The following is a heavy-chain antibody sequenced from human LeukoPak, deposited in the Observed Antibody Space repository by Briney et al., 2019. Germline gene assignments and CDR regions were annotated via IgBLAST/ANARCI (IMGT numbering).Heavy chain of an antibody. CDR2: IYYSGST. CDR1: GGSISSSSYY. D-gene: IGHD2/OR15-2a*01. V-gene: IGHV4-39*07. Sequence: SETLSLTCTVSGGSISSSSYYWGWIRQPPGKGLEWIGSIYYSGSTYYNPSLKSRVTISVDTSKNQFSLKLSSVTAADTAVYYCARFLGYYYMDVWGKGTTVTVSS. CDR3: ARFLGYYYMDV. J-gene: IGHJ6*03.